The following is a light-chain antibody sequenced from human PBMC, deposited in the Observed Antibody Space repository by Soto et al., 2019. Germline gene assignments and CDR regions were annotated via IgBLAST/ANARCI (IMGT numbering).Light chain of an antibody. J-gene: IGKJ4*01. V-gene: IGKV3-20*01. CDR2: GAS. CDR3: HQYAASPLT. CDR1: QSVGRNF. Sequence: EIVLTQSPGTLSLSPGESTTLSCRASQSVGRNFLAWYQQKPGRAPRLLIHGASYRATGVPDRFSGSGSETDFTLTISRLEPEDFAVYYCHQYAASPLTFGGATKVEIK.